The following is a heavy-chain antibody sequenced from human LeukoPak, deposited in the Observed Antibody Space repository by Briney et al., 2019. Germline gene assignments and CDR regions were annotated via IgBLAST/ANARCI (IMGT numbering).Heavy chain of an antibody. J-gene: IGHJ4*02. V-gene: IGHV4-59*01. Sequence: SETLSLTYTVSGGSISSYYWSWIRQPPGKGLEWIGYIYDSGSTNYNPSLKSRVTISVDTSKNQFSLKLSSVTAADTAVYYCARSFGMLFHIDYWGQGTLVTVSS. CDR2: IYDSGST. CDR1: GGSISSYY. D-gene: IGHD2-21*01. CDR3: ARSFGMLFHIDY.